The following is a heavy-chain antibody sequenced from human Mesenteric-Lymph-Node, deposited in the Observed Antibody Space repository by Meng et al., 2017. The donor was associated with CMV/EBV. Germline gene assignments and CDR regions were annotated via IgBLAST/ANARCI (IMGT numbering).Heavy chain of an antibody. CDR2: VSWDGDST. Sequence: GGSLRLSCAASGFTFSSYSMNWVRQAPGKGLEWVSLVSWDGDSTYYADSVKGRFTISRDNNKSSLYLQMDSLRSEDTAFYYCAKSRGHRFYYFDYWGQGTLVTVSS. CDR3: AKSRGHRFYYFDY. D-gene: IGHD3-16*01. CDR1: GFTFSSYS. V-gene: IGHV3-43*01. J-gene: IGHJ4*02.